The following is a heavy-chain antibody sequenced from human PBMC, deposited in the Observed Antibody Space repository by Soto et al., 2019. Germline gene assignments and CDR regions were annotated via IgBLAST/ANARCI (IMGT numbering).Heavy chain of an antibody. CDR2: IYPGDSDT. J-gene: IGHJ6*02. D-gene: IGHD2-8*01. CDR3: ERRGTKTYYYYGMDV. V-gene: IGHV5-51*01. CDR1: GDSFTSYG. Sequence: GESLKISYKGSGDSFTSYGIGLVCQIPGKGLEWMGIIYPGDSDTIYSPSFQGQVTISADKSISTAYLQWSSLKASDTAMYYCERRGTKTYYYYGMDVWGQGTTVTVSS.